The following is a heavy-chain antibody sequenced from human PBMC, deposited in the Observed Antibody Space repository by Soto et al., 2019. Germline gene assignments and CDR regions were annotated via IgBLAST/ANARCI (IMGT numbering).Heavy chain of an antibody. CDR3: ARYAGLSPGVRFQFDY. D-gene: IGHD7-27*01. CDR1: GFTFSNYA. Sequence: EVQMLESGGALVHPGESLGLSCTASGFTFSNYAMSWVRQAPGKGLEWVASISGGGDTTYYAASVKGRFTLSRANSRNTLFLQMDGLRAEDTAMYFCARYAGLSPGVRFQFDYCGQGTLVSVSS. J-gene: IGHJ4*02. V-gene: IGHV3-23*01. CDR2: ISGGGDTT.